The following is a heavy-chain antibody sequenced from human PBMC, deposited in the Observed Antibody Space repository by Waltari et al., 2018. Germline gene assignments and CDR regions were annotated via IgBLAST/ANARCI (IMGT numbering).Heavy chain of an antibody. CDR2: IKQEGSEN. CDR3: ARPYASGWYINFDY. D-gene: IGHD6-19*01. V-gene: IGHV3-7*01. Sequence: EVQLVESGGGLVQPGGSLRLSCAASGFTFSSSWMRWVRPAPGKGVEWVAKIKQEGSENYYVDSVKGRFTFSRDNAKNSLDLQNNSLRAEDTAVYYCARPYASGWYINFDYLGQGTLVTVSS. CDR1: GFTFSSSW. J-gene: IGHJ4*02.